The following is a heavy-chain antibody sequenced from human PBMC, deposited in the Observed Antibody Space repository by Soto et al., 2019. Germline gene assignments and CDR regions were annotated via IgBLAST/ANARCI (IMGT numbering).Heavy chain of an antibody. CDR3: AKGYAYYDSSGPDY. Sequence: GGSLRLSCAASGFTFSSYGMHWVRQAPGKGLEWVAVISYDGSNKYYADSVKGRFTISRDNSKNTLYLQMNSLRAEDTAVYYCAKGYAYYDSSGPDYWGQGTLVTVSS. J-gene: IGHJ4*02. D-gene: IGHD3-22*01. CDR1: GFTFSSYG. V-gene: IGHV3-30*18. CDR2: ISYDGSNK.